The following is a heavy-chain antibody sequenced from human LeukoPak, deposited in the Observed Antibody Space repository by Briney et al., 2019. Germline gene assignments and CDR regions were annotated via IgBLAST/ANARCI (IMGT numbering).Heavy chain of an antibody. CDR2: IYYSGST. D-gene: IGHD2-2*03. Sequence: SETLSLTCTVSGGSISSHYWSWIRQPPGKGLEWIGYIYYSGSTNYNASLKNRVTISVDTSKNQFSLKLRSVTAADTAVYYCARGGGYCSSTSCYPFDYWGQGTLVTVSS. CDR1: GGSISSHY. V-gene: IGHV4-59*11. J-gene: IGHJ4*02. CDR3: ARGGGYCSSTSCYPFDY.